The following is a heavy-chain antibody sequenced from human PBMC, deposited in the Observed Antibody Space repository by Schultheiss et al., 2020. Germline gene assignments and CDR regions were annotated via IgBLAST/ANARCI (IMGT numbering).Heavy chain of an antibody. D-gene: IGHD1-7*01. J-gene: IGHJ2*01. V-gene: IGHV1-18*01. Sequence: ASVKVSCKASGYTFTRHGISWVRQAPGQGLEWMGWINTYTGDTISAQKVQGRVTMTTDTSTSTAYMELRSLRSDNTAVYYCARERSLGTSVWYFDLWGRGSLVTVSS. CDR2: INTYTGDT. CDR3: ARERSLGTSVWYFDL. CDR1: GYTFTRHG.